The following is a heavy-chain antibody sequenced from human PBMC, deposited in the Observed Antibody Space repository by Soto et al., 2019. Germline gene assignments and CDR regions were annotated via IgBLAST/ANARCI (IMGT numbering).Heavy chain of an antibody. CDR2: IDGPTTNT. CDR3: VTWLSAHFDF. CDR1: GFTFAHYA. V-gene: IGHV3-23*05. D-gene: IGHD6-19*01. Sequence: GSLRLSCTASGFTFAHYAMHWVRQPPGKGLEWVSTIDGPTTNTHYPDSVEGRFIISRDNSRNTVYLYMTNLRAEDSAMYYCVTWLSAHFDFWGRGTVVTVS. J-gene: IGHJ4*01.